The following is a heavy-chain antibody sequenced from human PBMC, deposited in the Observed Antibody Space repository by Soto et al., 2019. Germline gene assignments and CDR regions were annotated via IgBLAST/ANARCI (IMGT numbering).Heavy chain of an antibody. CDR3: ASNSYGYHLYEH. CDR1: GGSISSGDYY. Sequence: PSDPLSLTCTVSGGSISSGDYYWSWIRQPPGKGLEWIGYIYYSGSTYYNPSLKSRVTISVDTSKNQFSLKLSSVTAADTAVYYCASNSYGYHLYEHWGHGTLVTVPS. J-gene: IGHJ4*01. D-gene: IGHD5-18*01. V-gene: IGHV4-30-4*02. CDR2: IYYSGST.